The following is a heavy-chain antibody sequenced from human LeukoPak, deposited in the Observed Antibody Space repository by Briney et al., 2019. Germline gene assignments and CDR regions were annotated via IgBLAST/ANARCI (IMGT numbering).Heavy chain of an antibody. CDR1: GFTFSSYA. V-gene: IGHV3-23*01. CDR2: ISGSAGST. J-gene: IGHJ4*02. D-gene: IGHD6-19*01. Sequence: GGSLTPSCAASGFTFSSYAMSWVRQAPGKVLEWVSAISGSAGSTYYADSVKGRFTISRDNSKNTLYLQMNSLRAEDTAVYYCAKVPSSGWLFHYWGQGTLVSVSS. CDR3: AKVPSSGWLFHY.